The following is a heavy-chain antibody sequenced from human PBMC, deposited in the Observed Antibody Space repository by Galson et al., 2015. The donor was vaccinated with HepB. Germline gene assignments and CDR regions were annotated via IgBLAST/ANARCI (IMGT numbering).Heavy chain of an antibody. Sequence: SLRLSCAASGFTFSRYAMTWVRQAPGKGLEWVSAISGSGGNTYYADSVRGRFAISRDNSQNRLYLQMNSLRAEDTAVYYCAKGFPYATSSGLDYWGQGTLVTVSS. CDR2: ISGSGGNT. D-gene: IGHD6-6*01. V-gene: IGHV3-23*01. J-gene: IGHJ4*02. CDR1: GFTFSRYA. CDR3: AKGFPYATSSGLDY.